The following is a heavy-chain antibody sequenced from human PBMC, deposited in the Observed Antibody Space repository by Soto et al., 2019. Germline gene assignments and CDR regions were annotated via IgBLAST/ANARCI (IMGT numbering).Heavy chain of an antibody. CDR1: GDTFTDYY. CDR2: VNPSGGHT. J-gene: IGHJ4*02. CDR3: ARGGHVVVVTAALDY. D-gene: IGHD2-21*02. Sequence: QVQLMQSGAEVKKPGASVKVSCKASGDTFTDYYIHWVRQAPGQGLEWMGTVNPSGGHTTYAQHSLGRLTITRGTSTIPPYLELTSLTSGDSAIYYCARGGHVVVVTAALDYWGQGTLVTVSS. V-gene: IGHV1-46*01.